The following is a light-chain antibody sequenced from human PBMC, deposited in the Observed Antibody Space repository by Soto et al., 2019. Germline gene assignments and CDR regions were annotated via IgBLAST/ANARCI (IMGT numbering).Light chain of an antibody. V-gene: IGLV2-14*01. Sequence: QSVLTQPASVSGSPGQSITISCTGTRSDVGGYNFVSWYQQHPGKVPKLLIYDVTHRPSGVSNRFSASKSANTASLTISGLEEEDEADYYCSSYTSTNTLVFGGGTQLTVL. CDR2: DVT. J-gene: IGLJ2*01. CDR3: SSYTSTNTLV. CDR1: RSDVGGYNF.